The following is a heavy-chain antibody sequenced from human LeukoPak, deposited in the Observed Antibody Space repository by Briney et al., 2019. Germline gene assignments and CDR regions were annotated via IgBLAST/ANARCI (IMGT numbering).Heavy chain of an antibody. CDR2: IYSGGST. V-gene: IGHV3-66*02. D-gene: IGHD3-22*01. CDR3: ARDAHHYYDSSGYDY. J-gene: IGHJ4*02. CDR1: GFTVSSNH. Sequence: AGGSLRLSCAASGFTVSSNHMSWVRQAPGKGLEWVSVIYSGGSTYYADSVKGRFTISRDNSKNTLYLQMNSLRAEDTAVYYCARDAHHYYDSSGYDYWGQGTLVTVSS.